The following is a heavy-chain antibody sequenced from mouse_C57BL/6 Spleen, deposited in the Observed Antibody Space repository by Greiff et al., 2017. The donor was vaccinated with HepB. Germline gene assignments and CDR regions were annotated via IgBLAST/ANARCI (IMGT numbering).Heavy chain of an antibody. V-gene: IGHV5-12*01. D-gene: IGHD1-1*02. CDR3: AREYGPYYAMDY. CDR1: GFTFSDYY. Sequence: EVQGVESGGGLVQPGGSLKLSCAASGFTFSDYYMYWVRQTPEKRLEWVAYISNGGGSTYYPDTVKGRFTISRDNAKNTLYLQMSRLKSEDTAMYYCAREYGPYYAMDYWGQGTSVTVSS. J-gene: IGHJ4*01. CDR2: ISNGGGST.